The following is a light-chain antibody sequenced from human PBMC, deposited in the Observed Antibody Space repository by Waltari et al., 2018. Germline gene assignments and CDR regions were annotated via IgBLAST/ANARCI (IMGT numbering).Light chain of an antibody. CDR3: QQYYSYLPIT. Sequence: AIRMTQSPSSLSASTGDRVTITCRASQGISSYLAWYQQQPGKAPKLLIYAASTLQRGVPSRFSGSGSGTDFTLTISCLQSEDFATYYCQQYYSYLPITFGQGTRLEIK. CDR2: AAS. CDR1: QGISSY. V-gene: IGKV1-8*01. J-gene: IGKJ5*01.